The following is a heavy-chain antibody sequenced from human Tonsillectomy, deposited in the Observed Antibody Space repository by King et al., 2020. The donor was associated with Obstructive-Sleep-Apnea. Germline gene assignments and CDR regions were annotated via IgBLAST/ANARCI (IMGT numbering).Heavy chain of an antibody. V-gene: IGHV1-8*01. CDR1: GYTFTSYD. J-gene: IGHJ4*02. Sequence: VQLVESGAEVKKPGASVKVSCKASGYTFTSYDINWVRPATGQGSEWMGWMNPNSGTTGYAQKFQGRVTMTSNTSIRTDYMELSRLRSEDTAVYYCAKGGLAAAWYYFDYWGQGTLVTVAS. D-gene: IGHD6-13*01. CDR2: MNPNSGTT. CDR3: AKGGLAAAWYYFDY.